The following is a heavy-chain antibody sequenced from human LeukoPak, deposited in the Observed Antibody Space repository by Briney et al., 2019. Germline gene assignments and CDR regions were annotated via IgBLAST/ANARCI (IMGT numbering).Heavy chain of an antibody. CDR2: FYDTRST. J-gene: IGHJ4*02. CDR1: GGSISSNSYY. D-gene: IGHD2/OR15-2a*01. CDR3: ARLHPRILLPTRALRGSY. Sequence: SETLSLTCTVSGGSISSNSYYWGWIRTPPGKGLEWLGSFYDTRSTYSNPALTSRVSISVHTSKYRFSLNLTSVTAADTAVYYCARLHPRILLPTRALRGSYWGQGTLVAVSS. V-gene: IGHV4-39*01.